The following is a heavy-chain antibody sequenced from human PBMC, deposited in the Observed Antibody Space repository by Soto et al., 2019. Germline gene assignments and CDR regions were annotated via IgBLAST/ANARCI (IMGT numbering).Heavy chain of an antibody. V-gene: IGHV3-30*18. Sequence: WGSLRLSCAASGFTFSSYGMHGVRQAPGKGLEWVAVISYDGSNKYYADSVKGRFTISRDNSKNTLYLQMNSLRAEDTAVYYCAKDQIVPQASGLYTGFDYWGQGALVTVSS. J-gene: IGHJ4*02. D-gene: IGHD6-19*01. CDR2: ISYDGSNK. CDR3: AKDQIVPQASGLYTGFDY. CDR1: GFTFSSYG.